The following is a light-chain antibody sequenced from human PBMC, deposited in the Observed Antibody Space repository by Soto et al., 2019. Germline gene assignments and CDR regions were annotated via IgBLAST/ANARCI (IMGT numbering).Light chain of an antibody. CDR1: QLVSSSY. V-gene: IGKV3-20*01. CDR2: GAS. CDR3: QLFGSSAWP. J-gene: IGKJ1*01. Sequence: EDGLTLSPGTLSVYPAERATLSCRASQLVSSSYLSSYQQKPGQAPRLLIQGASSRPTGIPDRFSGSGSGTDFTLTINRLEPEDFTVYYCQLFGSSAWPFGQGTKVDIK.